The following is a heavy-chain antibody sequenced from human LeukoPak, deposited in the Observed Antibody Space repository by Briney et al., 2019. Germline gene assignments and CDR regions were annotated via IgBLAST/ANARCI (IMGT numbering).Heavy chain of an antibody. CDR2: IKDDGSEK. D-gene: IGHD3-10*01. Sequence: PGGSLRLSCAASGFTFSSYWMTWVRQAPGKGLEWVANIKDDGSEKYYVDSVKGRFTISRDNAKDSVYLQMNSLRAEDTAVYYCARDRGIKYWGQGTPVTVSS. CDR1: GFTFSSYW. CDR3: ARDRGIKY. V-gene: IGHV3-7*05. J-gene: IGHJ4*02.